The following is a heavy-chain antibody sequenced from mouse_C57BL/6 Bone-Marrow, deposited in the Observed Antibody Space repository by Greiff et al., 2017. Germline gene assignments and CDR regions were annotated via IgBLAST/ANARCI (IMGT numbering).Heavy chain of an antibody. Sequence: QVQLQQSGPGLVQPSQSLSITCTVSGFSLTSYGVHWVRQSPGKGLEWLGVIWSGGSTDYHAAFISRLSISKDNSKSQVFFKMNSLQADDTAIYYCARNTLRRGYAMDYWGQGTSVTVSS. V-gene: IGHV2-2*01. CDR3: ARNTLRRGYAMDY. J-gene: IGHJ4*01. D-gene: IGHD2-12*01. CDR1: GFSLTSYG. CDR2: IWSGGST.